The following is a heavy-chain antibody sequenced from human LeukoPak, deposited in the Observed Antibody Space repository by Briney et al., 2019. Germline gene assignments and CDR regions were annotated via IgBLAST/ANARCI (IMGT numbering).Heavy chain of an antibody. CDR3: ARAWGFASLDH. Sequence: HPGGSLRLSCAASGFTFSSYAMHWVRQAPGKGLEWVAVISYDGSNKYYADSVKGRFTISRDNSKNTLYLQMNSLRAEDTAVYYCARAWGFASLDHWGQGTLVTVSS. V-gene: IGHV3-30-3*01. CDR2: ISYDGSNK. J-gene: IGHJ4*02. D-gene: IGHD3-10*01. CDR1: GFTFSSYA.